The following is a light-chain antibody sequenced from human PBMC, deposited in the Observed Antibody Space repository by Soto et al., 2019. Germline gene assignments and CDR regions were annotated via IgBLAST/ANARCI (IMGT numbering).Light chain of an antibody. CDR1: QSVSRY. CDR2: DAS. Sequence: EIVLTQSPATLSLSPGERATLSCRASQSVSRYLAWYQQKPGQAPRLLIYDASSRATGIPARFSGSGSGTDFTLTIPSLEAEDFAVYYCQHRSNWPSTFGGGTKVEI. V-gene: IGKV3-11*01. J-gene: IGKJ4*01. CDR3: QHRSNWPST.